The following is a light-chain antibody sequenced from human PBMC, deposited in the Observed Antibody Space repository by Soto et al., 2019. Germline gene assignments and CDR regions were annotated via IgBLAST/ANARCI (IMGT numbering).Light chain of an antibody. CDR1: QNISNY. CDR3: KQYKEWPPFT. V-gene: IGKV3-11*01. J-gene: IGKJ5*01. CDR2: DVS. Sequence: IVLTQSPATLSLSPGKRATLSCRASQNISNYSIWYQQKPGQAPRLLIYDVSNRATGIPARFSGSGSGTEFTLSISSLQSEDFAVYYCKQYKEWPPFTFGQGTRLEIK.